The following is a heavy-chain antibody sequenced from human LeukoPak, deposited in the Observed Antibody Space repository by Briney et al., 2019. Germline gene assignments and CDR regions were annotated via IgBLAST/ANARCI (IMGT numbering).Heavy chain of an antibody. Sequence: GESLKISCKGSGYSFTSYWIGWGRQMPGKGLEWMGIIYLGDSDTRYSPSFQGQVTIAADKSISTAYLQWSSLKASDTAMYYCARRRGSWGFDYWGQGTLVTVSS. J-gene: IGHJ4*02. D-gene: IGHD1-26*01. CDR3: ARRRGSWGFDY. CDR1: GYSFTSYW. V-gene: IGHV5-51*01. CDR2: IYLGDSDT.